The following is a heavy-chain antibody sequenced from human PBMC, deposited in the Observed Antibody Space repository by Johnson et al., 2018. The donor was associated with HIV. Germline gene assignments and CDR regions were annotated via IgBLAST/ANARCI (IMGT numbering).Heavy chain of an antibody. V-gene: IGHV3-15*08. CDR1: GFTFSNAW. D-gene: IGHD3-22*01. CDR2: IRNKAYGGTT. J-gene: IGHJ3*02. CDR3: ARARYYYDSSGYHDALDI. Sequence: VQLVESGGGLVQPGGSLRLSCAASGFTFSNAWMSWVRQAPGKGLEWVGFIRNKAYGGTTEYAASVNGRFIISRDDSKNTLFLQMNSLTAEDTAVYYCARARYYYDSSGYHDALDIWGQGTMVTVSS.